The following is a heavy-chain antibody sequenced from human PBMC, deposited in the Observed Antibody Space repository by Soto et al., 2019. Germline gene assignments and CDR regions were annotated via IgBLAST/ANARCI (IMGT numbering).Heavy chain of an antibody. CDR1: GYTFTGYY. CDR3: ARVSRPYYDILTGYGDDYMDV. V-gene: IGHV1-2*04. D-gene: IGHD3-9*01. Sequence: GASVKVSCKASGYTFTGYYMHWVRQAPGQGLEWMGWINPNSGGTNYAQKFQGWVTMTRDTSISTAYMELSRLRSDDTAVYYCARVSRPYYDILTGYGDDYMDVWGKGTTVTVSS. J-gene: IGHJ6*03. CDR2: INPNSGGT.